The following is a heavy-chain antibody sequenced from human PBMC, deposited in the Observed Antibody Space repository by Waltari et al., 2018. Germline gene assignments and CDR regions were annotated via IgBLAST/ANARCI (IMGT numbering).Heavy chain of an antibody. V-gene: IGHV1-8*02. CDR2: MNPNSGNT. J-gene: IGHJ4*02. Sequence: QVQLVQSGAEVKKPGSSVKVSCKASGGTFSSYAISWVRQATGQGLEWMGWMNPNSGNTGYAQKFQGRVTMTRNTSISTAYMELSSLRSEDTAVYYCARGPGYSSSWYYWGQGTLVTVSS. CDR1: GGTFSSYA. D-gene: IGHD6-13*01. CDR3: ARGPGYSSSWYY.